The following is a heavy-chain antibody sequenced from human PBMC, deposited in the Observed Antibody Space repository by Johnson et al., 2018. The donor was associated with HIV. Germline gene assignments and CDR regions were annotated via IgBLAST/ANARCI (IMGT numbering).Heavy chain of an antibody. CDR2: ISYDGSNK. J-gene: IGHJ3*02. V-gene: IGHV3-30*04. Sequence: QVQLVESGGGVVQPGRSLRLSCAASGFTFSSYAMHLVRQAPGKGLEWVAVISYDGSNKYYADSVKGRFTISRDNSKNTLYLQMNSLRAEDTAVYYCAREWDPRTPDAFDIWGQGTMVTVSS. CDR3: AREWDPRTPDAFDI. D-gene: IGHD1-26*01. CDR1: GFTFSSYA.